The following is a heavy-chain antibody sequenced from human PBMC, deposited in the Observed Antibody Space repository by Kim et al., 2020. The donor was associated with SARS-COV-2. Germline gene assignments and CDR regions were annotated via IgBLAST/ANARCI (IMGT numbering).Heavy chain of an antibody. J-gene: IGHJ5*02. V-gene: IGHV1-69*06. CDR1: GGTFSSYA. CDR3: ARERTHNPIAFGGVVAGRRFAP. CDR2: IIPIFGTA. Sequence: SLKVSCKASGGTFSSYAISWVRQAPGQGLEWMGGIIPIFGTANYAQKFQGRVTITADKSTSTAYMELSSLRSEDTAVYYCARERTHNPIAFGGVVAGRRFAPWGQGTLVTVSS. D-gene: IGHD3-16*02.